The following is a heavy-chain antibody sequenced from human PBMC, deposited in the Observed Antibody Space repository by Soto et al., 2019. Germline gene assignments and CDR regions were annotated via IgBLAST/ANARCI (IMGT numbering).Heavy chain of an antibody. CDR3: ARTIRSRFDP. J-gene: IGHJ5*02. CDR1: GGSISSSSYY. D-gene: IGHD4-17*01. V-gene: IGHV4-39*01. Sequence: PSETLSLTCTVSGGSISSSSYYWGWIRQPPGKGLEWIGSIYYSGSTYYNPSLKSRVTISVDTSKNQFSLKLSSVTAADTAVYYCARTIRSRFDPWGQGTLVTVSS. CDR2: IYYSGST.